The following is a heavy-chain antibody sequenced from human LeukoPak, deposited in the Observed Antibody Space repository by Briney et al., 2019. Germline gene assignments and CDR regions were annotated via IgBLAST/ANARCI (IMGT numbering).Heavy chain of an antibody. V-gene: IGHV3-30*04. Sequence: PGGSLRLSCAASGFTFSNSIIHWVRQAPGKGLEWVAVISYDGSNKYYADSVKGRFTISRDNSKNTLYLQMKSLRAEDTAVYYCAKGGGYEAQYYYYYLDVWGKGTTVTISS. CDR1: GFTFSNSI. D-gene: IGHD5-12*01. CDR2: ISYDGSNK. CDR3: AKGGGYEAQYYYYYLDV. J-gene: IGHJ6*03.